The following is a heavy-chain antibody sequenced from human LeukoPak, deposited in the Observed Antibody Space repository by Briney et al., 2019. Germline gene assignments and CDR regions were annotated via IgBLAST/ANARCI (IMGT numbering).Heavy chain of an antibody. Sequence: SETLSLTCAVYGGSFSGYYWSWIRQPPGKGLEWIGEINHSGSTNYNPSLKSRVTISVDTSKNQFSLKLSSVTAADTAVYYCARLYDYVWGSYSYTSFSAFDIWGQGTMVTVSS. CDR3: ARLYDYVWGSYSYTSFSAFDI. CDR2: INHSGST. D-gene: IGHD3-16*02. CDR1: GGSFSGYY. J-gene: IGHJ3*02. V-gene: IGHV4-34*01.